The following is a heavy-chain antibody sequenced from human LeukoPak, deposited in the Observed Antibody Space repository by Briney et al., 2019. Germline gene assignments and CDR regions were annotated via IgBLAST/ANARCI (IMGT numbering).Heavy chain of an antibody. V-gene: IGHV4-61*01. CDR3: ARNAGYSYGYTPEGNWFDP. J-gene: IGHJ5*02. Sequence: SETLSLTCTVSGGSVSSGSYYWSWIRQPPGKGLEWIGYIYYSGSTNYNPSLKSRVTISVDTSKNQFSLKLSSVTAADTAVYYCARNAGYSYGYTPEGNWFDPWGQGTLVTVS. CDR2: IYYSGST. CDR1: GGSVSSGSYY. D-gene: IGHD5-18*01.